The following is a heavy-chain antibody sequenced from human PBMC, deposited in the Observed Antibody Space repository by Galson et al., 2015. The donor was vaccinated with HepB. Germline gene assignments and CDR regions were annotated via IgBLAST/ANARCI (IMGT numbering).Heavy chain of an antibody. J-gene: IGHJ3*02. D-gene: IGHD1-26*01. CDR2: IIPIFGTA. CDR1: GGTFSSYA. V-gene: IGHV1-69*06. CDR3: ARGSGGSYYDAFDI. Sequence: SCKASGGTFSSYAISWVRQAPGQGLEWMGGIIPIFGTANYAQKFQGRVTITADKSTSTAYMELSSLRSEDTAVYYCARGSGGSYYDAFDIWGQGTMVTVSS.